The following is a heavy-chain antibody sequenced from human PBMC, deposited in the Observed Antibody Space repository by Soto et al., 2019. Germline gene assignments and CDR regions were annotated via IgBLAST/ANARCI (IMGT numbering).Heavy chain of an antibody. Sequence: QTGGSLRLSCAASGFTFSSYAMSWVRQAPGKGLEWVSAISGSGGSTYYADSVKGRFTISRDNSKNTLYLQMNSLRAEDTAVYYCAKGPAAIQLYYYYGMDVWGQGTTVTVSS. CDR1: GFTFSSYA. V-gene: IGHV3-23*01. J-gene: IGHJ6*02. D-gene: IGHD2-2*01. CDR3: AKGPAAIQLYYYYGMDV. CDR2: ISGSGGST.